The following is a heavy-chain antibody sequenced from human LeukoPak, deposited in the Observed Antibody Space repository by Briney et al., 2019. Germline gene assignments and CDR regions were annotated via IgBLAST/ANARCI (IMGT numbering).Heavy chain of an antibody. J-gene: IGHJ4*02. V-gene: IGHV4-59*01. Sequence: SETLSLTCTVSGGSISSYYWSWIRQPPGKGLEWIGYIYYSGSTNYNPSLKSRATISVDTSKNQFSLKLSSVTAADTAVYYCARYSSSWYFDYWGQGTLVTVSS. CDR2: IYYSGST. CDR3: ARYSSSWYFDY. D-gene: IGHD6-13*01. CDR1: GGSISSYY.